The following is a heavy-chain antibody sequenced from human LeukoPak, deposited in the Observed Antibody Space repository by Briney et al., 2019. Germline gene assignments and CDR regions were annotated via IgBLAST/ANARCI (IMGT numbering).Heavy chain of an antibody. CDR3: ASNGYYGWFGELYFDY. CDR2: ISSSGSTI. CDR1: GFTFSSYE. J-gene: IGHJ4*02. V-gene: IGHV3-48*03. D-gene: IGHD3-10*01. Sequence: GGSLRLSCAASGFTFSSYEMNWVRQAPGKGLEWVSYISSSGSTIYYADSVKGRFTISRDNAKNSLYLQMNSLRAEDTAGYYCASNGYYGWFGELYFDYWGQGTLVTVSS.